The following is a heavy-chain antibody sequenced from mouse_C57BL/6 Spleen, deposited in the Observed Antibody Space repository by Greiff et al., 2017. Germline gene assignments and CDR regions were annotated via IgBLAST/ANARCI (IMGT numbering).Heavy chain of an antibody. Sequence: DVKLQESGPGLVKPSQSLSLTCSVTGYSITSGYYWNWIRQFPGNKLEWMGYISYDGSNNYNPSLKNRISITRDTSKNQFFLKLNSVTTEDTATYYCARGDGSHFDYWGQGTTLTVSS. D-gene: IGHD2-3*01. J-gene: IGHJ2*01. CDR3: ARGDGSHFDY. CDR1: GYSITSGYY. CDR2: ISYDGSN. V-gene: IGHV3-6*01.